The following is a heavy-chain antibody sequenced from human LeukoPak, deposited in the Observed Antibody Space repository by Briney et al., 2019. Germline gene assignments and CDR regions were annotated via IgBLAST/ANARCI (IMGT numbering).Heavy chain of an antibody. CDR1: GFTFGDYV. CDR2: IRSKAYGGTT. CDR3: TKLARAPRDFDY. Sequence: GGSLRLSCTASGFTFGDYVMSWVRQAPGKGLEWVGFIRSKAYGGTTKNAASVRGRFTISRDDSKNSLYLQMNSLKIEDTAVYYCTKLARAPRDFDYWGQGTLVTVSS. J-gene: IGHJ4*01. D-gene: IGHD3-10*01. V-gene: IGHV3-49*04.